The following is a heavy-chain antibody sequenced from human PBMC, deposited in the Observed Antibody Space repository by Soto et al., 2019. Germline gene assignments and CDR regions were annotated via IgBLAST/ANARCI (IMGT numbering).Heavy chain of an antibody. CDR2: ISYDGSNK. D-gene: IGHD3-10*01. V-gene: IGHV3-30*18. J-gene: IGHJ4*02. Sequence: QVQLVDSGGCVVQPGRSLRLSCAASGFTFSSFGMHWVRQAPAKGLEWVAVISYDGSNKYYADSVKGRFTISRDNSKNPLYMQLNSLRAEDKAVYYCAKVMGVRGVTSGADYGGQGTLVTVSS. CDR3: AKVMGVRGVTSGADY. CDR1: GFTFSSFG.